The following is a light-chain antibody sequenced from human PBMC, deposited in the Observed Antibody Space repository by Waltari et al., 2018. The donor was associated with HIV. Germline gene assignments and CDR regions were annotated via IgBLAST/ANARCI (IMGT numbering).Light chain of an antibody. CDR2: YDS. Sequence: SYVLTPPPSVSVAPGKTARFPCGGHNIGSKSVLWYQQKPGQAPILVIHYDSDRPAGTPERFAGSTSGNTGTRTISRVGAGDEADYYCQVWDRSRDHPVVFGGGTKLTVL. J-gene: IGLJ2*01. V-gene: IGLV3-21*04. CDR3: QVWDRSRDHPVV. CDR1: NIGSKS.